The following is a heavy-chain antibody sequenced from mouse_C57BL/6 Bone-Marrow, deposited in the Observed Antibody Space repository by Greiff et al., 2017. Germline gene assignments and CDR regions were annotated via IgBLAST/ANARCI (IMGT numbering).Heavy chain of an antibody. CDR2: ISDGGSYT. CDR1: GFTFSSYA. J-gene: IGHJ3*01. Sequence: EVQVVESGGGLVKPGGSLKLSCAASGFTFSSYAMSWVRQTPEKRLEWVATISDGGSYTYYPDNVKGRFTISRDNAKNNLYLQMSHLKSEDTAMYYCARERRPTIVTEAYWGQGTLVTVSA. D-gene: IGHD2-5*01. V-gene: IGHV5-4*01. CDR3: ARERRPTIVTEAY.